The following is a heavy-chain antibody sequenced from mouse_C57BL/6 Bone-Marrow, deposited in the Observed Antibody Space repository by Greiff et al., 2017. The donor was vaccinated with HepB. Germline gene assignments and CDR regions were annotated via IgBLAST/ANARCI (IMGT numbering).Heavy chain of an antibody. CDR3: VRDKGGLNRRHWYFDV. D-gene: IGHD3-1*01. Sequence: EVMLVESGGGLVQPKGSLKLSCAASGFTFNTYAMHWVRQAPGKGLEWVARIRSKSSNYATYYADSVKDRFTISRDDSQSMLYLQMNNLKTEDTAMYYCVRDKGGLNRRHWYFDVWGTGTTVTVSS. J-gene: IGHJ1*03. V-gene: IGHV10-3*01. CDR1: GFTFNTYA. CDR2: IRSKSSNYAT.